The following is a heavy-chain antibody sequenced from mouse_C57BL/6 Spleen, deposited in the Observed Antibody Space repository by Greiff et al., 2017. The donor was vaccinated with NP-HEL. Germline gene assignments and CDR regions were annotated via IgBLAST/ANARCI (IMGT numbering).Heavy chain of an antibody. CDR2: IHPNSGST. CDR3: ARGLAYYSNYEDY. CDR1: GYTFTSYW. D-gene: IGHD2-5*01. V-gene: IGHV1-64*01. J-gene: IGHJ2*01. Sequence: QVQLQQSGAELVKPGASVKLSCKASGYTFTSYWMHWVKQRPGQGLEWIGMIHPNSGSTNYNEKFKSKATLTVDKSSSTAYMQLSSLTSEDSAVYYCARGLAYYSNYEDYWGQGTTLTVSS.